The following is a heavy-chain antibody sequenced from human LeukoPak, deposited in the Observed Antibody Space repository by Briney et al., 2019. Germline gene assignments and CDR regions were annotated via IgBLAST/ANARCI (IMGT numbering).Heavy chain of an antibody. J-gene: IGHJ4*02. Sequence: GGSLRLSCAASGFTFSTYAMHWGRQAPPSGPAWVAVISYDVSNKYYADSVKGRFTISRDNSKNTLYLQMNSLRAEDTAVYYCARERDVVGYSYGYMVYWGQGTLVTVSS. CDR1: GFTFSTYA. V-gene: IGHV3-30*04. D-gene: IGHD5-18*01. CDR3: ARERDVVGYSYGYMVY. CDR2: ISYDVSNK.